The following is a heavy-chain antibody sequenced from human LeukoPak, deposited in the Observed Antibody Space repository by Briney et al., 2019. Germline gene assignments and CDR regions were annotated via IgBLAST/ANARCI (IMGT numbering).Heavy chain of an antibody. CDR2: XXRDSDRK. V-gene: IGHV3-48*02. Sequence: RLSCXASXXSFXXXXXXWVXXXXGXXXXWVXXXXRDSDRKNYAASVKGRFTTSRDNAKNSLYLQMNSLRDDDTAVYYCARDWEMATIXXXALGYWGQGTRVTXSX. CDR3: ARDWEMATIXXXALGY. J-gene: IGHJ4*02. CDR1: XXSFXXXX. D-gene: IGHD5-24*01.